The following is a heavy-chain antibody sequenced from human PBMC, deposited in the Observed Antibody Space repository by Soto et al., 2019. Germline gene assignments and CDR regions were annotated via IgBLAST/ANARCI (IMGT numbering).Heavy chain of an antibody. CDR2: MNPNSGNT. CDR1: GYTFTSYD. V-gene: IGHV1-8*01. D-gene: IGHD4-17*01. Sequence: ASVKVSCKASGYTFTSYDINWVRQATGQGLEWMGWMNPNSGNTGYAQKFQGRVTMTRSTSISTAYMELRSLRSDDTAVYYCARDLASGDYIHFHWGQGSLVTVSS. J-gene: IGHJ4*02. CDR3: ARDLASGDYIHFH.